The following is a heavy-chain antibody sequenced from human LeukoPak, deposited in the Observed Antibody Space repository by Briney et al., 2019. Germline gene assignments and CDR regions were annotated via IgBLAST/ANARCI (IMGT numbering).Heavy chain of an antibody. Sequence: PETLSLTCTVSGGSISSSSYYWGWIRQPPGKGLEWIGIIYYSGSTYYNPSLKSRLTISVDTSKNQFSLKLSSVTATDTAVYYCARRGGGYSIWGYFDYWGQGALVTASS. CDR1: GGSISSSSYY. CDR2: IYYSGST. D-gene: IGHD5-12*01. V-gene: IGHV4-39*01. CDR3: ARRGGGYSIWGYFDY. J-gene: IGHJ4*02.